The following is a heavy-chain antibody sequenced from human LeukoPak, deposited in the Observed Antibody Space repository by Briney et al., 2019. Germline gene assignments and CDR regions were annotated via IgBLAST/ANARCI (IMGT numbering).Heavy chain of an antibody. CDR2: FSWNSGSI. CDR3: AKGQIAAADSNWFDP. D-gene: IGHD6-13*01. J-gene: IGHJ5*02. Sequence: PGSSLRLSCAASGFTFDDYAMHWVRQARGKGLEWVSGFSWNSGSIGYADSVKGRFPISRDNAKNSLYLQMNSLRAEDTALYYCAKGQIAAADSNWFDPWGQGTLVTVSS. CDR1: GFTFDDYA. V-gene: IGHV3-9*01.